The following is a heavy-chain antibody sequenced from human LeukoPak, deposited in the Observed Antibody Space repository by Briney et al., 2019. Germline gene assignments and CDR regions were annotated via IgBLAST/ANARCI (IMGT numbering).Heavy chain of an antibody. CDR2: ITGSGGGT. J-gene: IGHJ4*02. D-gene: IGHD1-26*01. CDR1: GFTISSNH. Sequence: GGSLRLSCTASGFTISSNHMNWVRQAPGKGPEWVSSITGSGGGTSYADSVKGRFTISRDNSKSTLYLQLNSLRAEDTAVYYCARGLGSYQWGQGTLVTVSS. CDR3: ARGLGSYQ. V-gene: IGHV3-53*01.